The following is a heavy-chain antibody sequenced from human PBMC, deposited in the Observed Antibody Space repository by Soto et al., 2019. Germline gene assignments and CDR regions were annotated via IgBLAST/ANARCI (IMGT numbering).Heavy chain of an antibody. J-gene: IGHJ5*02. V-gene: IGHV1-18*01. CDR2: ININNANT. Sequence: ASVKFSCKASGYRFTSYGISWVRQAPGQVLECMVWININNANTNYXXTLQGRVXXTTDTSTITVXMELRXLISDDTAVYYCARGGAAPGTAFDPWCQGTLVTVSS. CDR3: ARGGAAPGTAFDP. CDR1: GYRFTSYG. D-gene: IGHD6-13*01.